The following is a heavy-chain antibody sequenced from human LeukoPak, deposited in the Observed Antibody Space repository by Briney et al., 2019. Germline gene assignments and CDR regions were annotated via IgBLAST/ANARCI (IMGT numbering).Heavy chain of an antibody. V-gene: IGHV3-23*01. CDR2: ITASGGNT. CDR1: GFTFSSYA. Sequence: RGSLRLSCAASGFTFSSYAMSWVRQAPGKGLEWVSAITASGGNTYYADSVKGRFTISRDNSKNTLYLQMNSLRAEDTAIYYCPDSSGYNWGQGTLVTVSS. CDR3: PDSSGYN. D-gene: IGHD3-22*01. J-gene: IGHJ4*02.